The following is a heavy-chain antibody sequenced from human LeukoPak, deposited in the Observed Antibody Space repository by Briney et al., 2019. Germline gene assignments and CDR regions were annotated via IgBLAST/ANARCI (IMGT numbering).Heavy chain of an antibody. Sequence: PPETLSLTCTVSGGYIGSYYWSWIRQPAGKGLEWIGRIYTSENTDYNPSLKSRVTMSVDMSTSQFSLRLTSVTAADTAVYYCAREGDYGDYSKSFYYMDVWGNATTVTVSS. CDR3: AREGDYGDYSKSFYYMDV. J-gene: IGHJ6*03. CDR2: IYTSENT. V-gene: IGHV4-4*07. CDR1: GGYIGSYY. D-gene: IGHD4-17*01.